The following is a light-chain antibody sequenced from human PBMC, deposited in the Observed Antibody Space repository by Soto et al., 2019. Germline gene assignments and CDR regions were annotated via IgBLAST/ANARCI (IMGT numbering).Light chain of an antibody. CDR2: HIS. CDR3: QQFEYSVPQWT. CDR1: QSLSTY. V-gene: IGKV3-20*01. Sequence: EIVLTQSPGTLSLSPGERATLSCRAGQSLSTYLAWYQQKPGQAPRLLIYHISTRATGIPDRFIGSGSGTDFTLTISRLEPEDFALYYCQQFEYSVPQWTFGQGTKVELK. J-gene: IGKJ1*01.